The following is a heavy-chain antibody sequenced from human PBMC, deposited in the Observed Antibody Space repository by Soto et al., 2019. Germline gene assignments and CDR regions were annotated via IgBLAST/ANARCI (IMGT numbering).Heavy chain of an antibody. D-gene: IGHD3-10*01. Sequence: GGSLRLSCAASGFTFSSYAMSWVRQAPGKGLEWVSAISGSGGSTYYADSVKGRFTISRDNSKNTLYLQMNSLRAEDTAVYYCAKDLGSGSYYRLRYWGQGTLVTVYS. J-gene: IGHJ4*02. CDR1: GFTFSSYA. CDR2: ISGSGGST. CDR3: AKDLGSGSYYRLRY. V-gene: IGHV3-23*01.